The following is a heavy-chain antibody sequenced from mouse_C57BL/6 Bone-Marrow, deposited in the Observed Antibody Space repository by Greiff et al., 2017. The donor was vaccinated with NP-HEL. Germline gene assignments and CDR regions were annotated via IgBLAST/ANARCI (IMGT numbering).Heavy chain of an antibody. Sequence: EVQLQQSGPELVKPGASVKISCKASGYTFTDYYMNWVKQSHGKSLEWIGDINPNNGGTSYNQKFKGKATLTVDKSSSTAYMELRSLTSEDSAVYYCASATVPAWFAYWGQGTLVTVSA. CDR3: ASATVPAWFAY. CDR2: INPNNGGT. V-gene: IGHV1-26*01. D-gene: IGHD1-1*01. J-gene: IGHJ3*01. CDR1: GYTFTDYY.